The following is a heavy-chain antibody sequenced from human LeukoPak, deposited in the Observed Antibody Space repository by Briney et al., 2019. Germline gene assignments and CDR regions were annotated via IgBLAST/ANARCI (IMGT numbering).Heavy chain of an antibody. Sequence: SETLSLTCTVSGGSISNYYWNWIRQSPGKGLEWIGYIYYSGSTNYNPSLKSRVTISVDTSKNQFSLKLSSVTAADTAVYYCARDLLHRGYAFDIWGQGTMVTVSS. CDR1: GGSISNYY. CDR2: IYYSGST. J-gene: IGHJ3*02. D-gene: IGHD5-12*01. V-gene: IGHV4-59*12. CDR3: ARDLLHRGYAFDI.